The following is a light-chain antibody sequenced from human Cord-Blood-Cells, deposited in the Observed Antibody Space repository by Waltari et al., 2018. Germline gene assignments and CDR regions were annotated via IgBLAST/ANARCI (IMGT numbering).Light chain of an antibody. V-gene: IGKV1-39*01. CDR2: AAS. Sequence: DIQMTQSPSSLSASVGDRVTITCRASQSIRSYLNWYQQKPGQAPKLLIYAASSLQSGVPLRCSVSGSGPHFSLTIDSLEHEDFVPYSRQQRYSTPWTFGQGNRGEIQ. CDR3: QQRYSTPWT. J-gene: IGKJ1*01. CDR1: QSIRSY.